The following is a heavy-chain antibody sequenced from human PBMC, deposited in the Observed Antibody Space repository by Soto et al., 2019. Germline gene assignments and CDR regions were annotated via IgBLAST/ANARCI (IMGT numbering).Heavy chain of an antibody. Sequence: GGSLRLSCAASGFIFTNYAMNWVRQAPGKGLEWVPVIGGRGGAYTHYADSVEGRFTISRDNSKNILYLDMRSLRGEDTAFYYCTKDPSTGYADHWGQGTLVTVSS. J-gene: IGHJ1*01. CDR1: GFIFTNYA. D-gene: IGHD3-9*01. CDR3: TKDPSTGYADH. CDR2: IGGRGGAYT. V-gene: IGHV3-23*01.